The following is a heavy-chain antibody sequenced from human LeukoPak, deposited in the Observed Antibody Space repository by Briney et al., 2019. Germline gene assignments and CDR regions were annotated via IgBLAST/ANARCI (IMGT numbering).Heavy chain of an antibody. Sequence: GGSLRLSCAASGVTFSSYSMNWVCQAPGKGLERVSSISICSSYIYYADSVKGRFTISRDNAKNSLYLHMHSRRAEDTAVYYCARGSGDYVLSGPAAAFDIWGQGTMVTVSS. V-gene: IGHV3-21*01. CDR1: GVTFSSYS. CDR3: ARGSGDYVLSGPAAAFDI. J-gene: IGHJ3*02. CDR2: ISICSSYI. D-gene: IGHD4-17*01.